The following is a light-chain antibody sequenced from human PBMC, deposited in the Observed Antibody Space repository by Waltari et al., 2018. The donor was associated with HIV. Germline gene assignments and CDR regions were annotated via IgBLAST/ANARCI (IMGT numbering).Light chain of an antibody. V-gene: IGLV1-44*01. J-gene: IGLJ1*01. Sequence: QSVLTQPPSASGTPGQRLPISCSGSSSSVGSNPVNWYQQLPGTAPKLLIYYSYQRPSGVPDRFSGSKSGTSASLAISGLQSDDEADFYCAAWDDSLNGYVFGTGTKVTVL. CDR2: YSY. CDR1: SSSVGSNP. CDR3: AAWDDSLNGYV.